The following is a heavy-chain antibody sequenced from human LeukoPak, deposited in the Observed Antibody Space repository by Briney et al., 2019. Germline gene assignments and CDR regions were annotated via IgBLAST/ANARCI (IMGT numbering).Heavy chain of an antibody. CDR3: AVDYYDSSGRDGAFDI. CDR2: IIPIFGTA. CDR1: GGTFSSYA. V-gene: IGHV1-69*05. Sequence: GASVKVSCKASGGTFSSYAISWVRQAPGQGLEWMGGIIPIFGTANYAQKFQGRVTITTDESTSTAYMELSSLRSEDTAVYYCAVDYYDSSGRDGAFDIWGQGTMVTVSS. J-gene: IGHJ3*02. D-gene: IGHD3-22*01.